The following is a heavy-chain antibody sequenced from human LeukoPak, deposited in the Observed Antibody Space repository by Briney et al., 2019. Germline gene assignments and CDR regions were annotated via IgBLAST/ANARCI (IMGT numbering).Heavy chain of an antibody. D-gene: IGHD5-12*01. V-gene: IGHV3-9*01. CDR1: GFTFDDYA. CDR2: ISLNSGSI. CDR3: AKDIAYDPNDAFDI. J-gene: IGHJ3*02. Sequence: TGGSLRLSCAASGFTFDDYAMHWVRQAPGKGLEWVSGISLNSGSIDYADSVKGRFTISRDNAKNSLYLQMNSLRAEDTALYYCAKDIAYDPNDAFDIWGQGTMVTVSS.